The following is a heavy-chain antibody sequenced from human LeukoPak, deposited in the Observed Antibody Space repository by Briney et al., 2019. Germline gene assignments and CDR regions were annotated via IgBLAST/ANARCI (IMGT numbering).Heavy chain of an antibody. CDR2: ISYDGSNK. CDR1: GFTFSSYA. CDR3: ASHGDYDFDY. V-gene: IGHV3-30*04. J-gene: IGHJ4*02. D-gene: IGHD4-17*01. Sequence: GGSLRLSCAASGFTFSSYAMHWVRQAPGKGLEWVAVISYDGSNKYYADSVKGRFTISRDNSKNTLYLQMNSLRAEDTAVYYCASHGDYDFDYWGQGTLVTVSS.